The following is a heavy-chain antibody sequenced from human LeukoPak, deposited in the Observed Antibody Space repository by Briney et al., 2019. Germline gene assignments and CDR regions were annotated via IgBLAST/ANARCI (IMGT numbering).Heavy chain of an antibody. CDR1: GYTFTSYG. J-gene: IGHJ4*02. CDR3: ARDRYSSSWAPFDY. CDR2: ISAYNGNT. Sequence: GASAKVSCKASGYTFTSYGISWVRQAPGQGLEWMGWISAYNGNTNYAQKLQGRVTMTTDTSTSTAYMELRSLRSDDTAVYYCARDRYSSSWAPFDYWGQGTLVTVSS. D-gene: IGHD6-13*01. V-gene: IGHV1-18*01.